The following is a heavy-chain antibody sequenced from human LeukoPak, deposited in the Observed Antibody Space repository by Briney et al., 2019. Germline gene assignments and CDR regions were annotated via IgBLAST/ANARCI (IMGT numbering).Heavy chain of an antibody. V-gene: IGHV1-46*01. CDR3: ARDRGITGTSDGFDI. CDR1: GYTFTSYY. D-gene: IGHD1-20*01. Sequence: ASVKVSCKASGYTFTSYYMHWVRQAPGQGLEWMGIINPSGGSTSYAQKFRGRVTMTRDTSTSTVYMELSSLRSEDTAVYYCARDRGITGTSDGFDIWGQGTMVTVSS. J-gene: IGHJ3*02. CDR2: INPSGGST.